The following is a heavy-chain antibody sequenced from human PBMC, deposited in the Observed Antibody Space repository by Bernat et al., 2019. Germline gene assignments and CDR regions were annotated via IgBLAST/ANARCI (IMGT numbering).Heavy chain of an antibody. Sequence: EVQLVESGGGFVQPGGSLRLSCAASGFTFSNYWMHWVRQAPGKGLVWVSRISSDGSTTSYADSVKGRFTISRDNAKNTLFLQMNSLSAEDTAVYFCAREGSDTPYNWFDPGGQGTLVTVSS. V-gene: IGHV3-74*01. J-gene: IGHJ5*02. CDR2: ISSDGSTT. D-gene: IGHD5-18*01. CDR3: AREGSDTPYNWFDP. CDR1: GFTFSNYW.